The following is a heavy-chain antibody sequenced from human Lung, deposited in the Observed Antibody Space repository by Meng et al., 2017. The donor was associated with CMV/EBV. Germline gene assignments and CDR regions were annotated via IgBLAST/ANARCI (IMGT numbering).Heavy chain of an antibody. CDR2: INHSGST. CDR3: ARSNIVVVVAATLGYYYYGMDV. V-gene: IGHV4-34*01. CDR1: GGSFSGYY. J-gene: IGHJ6*02. D-gene: IGHD2-15*01. Sequence: SXTXSLXCAVYGGSFSGYYWSWIRQPPGKGLEWIGEINHSGSTNYNPSLKSRVTITVDTSKNQFSLKLSSVTAAGTAVYYCARSNIVVVVAATLGYYYYGMDVXGQGXTVTVSS.